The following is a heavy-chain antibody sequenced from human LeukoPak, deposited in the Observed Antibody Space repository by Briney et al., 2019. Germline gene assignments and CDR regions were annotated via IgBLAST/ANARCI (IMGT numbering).Heavy chain of an antibody. V-gene: IGHV4-34*01. CDR1: GGSFSGYY. D-gene: IGHD3-3*01. J-gene: IGHJ4*02. CDR3: ARGRFDFWSGPFAGD. CDR2: INHSGST. Sequence: SETLSLTCAVYGGSFSGYYWSWTRQPPGKGLEWIGEINHSGSTNYDPSLKSRVTISVDTSKNQFSLKLSSVTAADTAVYYCARGRFDFWSGPFAGDWGQGTLVTVSS.